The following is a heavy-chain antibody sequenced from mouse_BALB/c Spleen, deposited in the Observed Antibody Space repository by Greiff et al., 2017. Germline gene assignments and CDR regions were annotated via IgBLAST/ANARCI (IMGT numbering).Heavy chain of an antibody. CDR3: ARGTGTFAY. CDR1: GFTFTDYY. V-gene: IGHV7-3*02. CDR2: IRNKANGYTT. J-gene: IGHJ3*01. Sequence: EVKLMESGGGLVQPGGSLRLSCATSGFTFTDYYMSWVRQPPGKALEWLGFIRNKANGYTTEYSASVKGRFTISRDNSQSILYLQMNTLRAEDSATYYCARGTGTFAYWGQGTLVTVSA. D-gene: IGHD4-1*01.